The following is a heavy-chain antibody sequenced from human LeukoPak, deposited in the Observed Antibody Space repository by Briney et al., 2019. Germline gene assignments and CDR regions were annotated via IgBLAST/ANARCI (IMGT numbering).Heavy chain of an antibody. D-gene: IGHD2-2*01. Sequence: ASVKVSCKASGYTFTSYGISWVRQAPGQGLEWMGWISAYNGNTNYAQKLQGRVTMTTDTSTRTAYMEMRRLRSDDTAVYYCARDLVVPAATRFDPWGQGTLVTVSS. CDR3: ARDLVVPAATRFDP. CDR1: GYTFTSYG. V-gene: IGHV1-18*01. CDR2: ISAYNGNT. J-gene: IGHJ5*02.